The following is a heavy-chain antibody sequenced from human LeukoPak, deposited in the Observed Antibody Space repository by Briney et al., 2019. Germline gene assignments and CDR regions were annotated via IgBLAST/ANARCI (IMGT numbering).Heavy chain of an antibody. J-gene: IGHJ4*02. D-gene: IGHD5-18*01. Sequence: PGGSLRLSCAASGFTFSSYAMHWVRQAPGKGLEWVAVISYDGSNKYYADSVKGRFTISRDNSKNTLYLQMNSLRAEDTAVYYCARYNYGSDYFDYWGQGTLVTVSS. CDR1: GFTFSSYA. CDR3: ARYNYGSDYFDY. CDR2: ISYDGSNK. V-gene: IGHV3-30*14.